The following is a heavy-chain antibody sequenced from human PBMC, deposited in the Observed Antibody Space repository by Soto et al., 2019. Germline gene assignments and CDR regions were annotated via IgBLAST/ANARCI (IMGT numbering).Heavy chain of an antibody. V-gene: IGHV4-59*01. CDR3: ARDLWGYCGTDCYPLDV. CDR1: GGSISGYY. J-gene: IGHJ6*02. D-gene: IGHD2-21*02. Sequence: SETLSLTCTVSGGSISGYYWSWIRQPPGKGLEWIGYMYNTGGTVYNPSFKSRVTISVDTSKNQFSLKLNSVTAADTAVYYCARDLWGYCGTDCYPLDVWGQGTTVTVSS. CDR2: MYNTGGT.